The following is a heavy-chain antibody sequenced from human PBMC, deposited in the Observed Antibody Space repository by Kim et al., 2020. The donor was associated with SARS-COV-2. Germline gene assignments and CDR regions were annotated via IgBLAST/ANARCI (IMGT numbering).Heavy chain of an antibody. J-gene: IGHJ4*02. Sequence: SETLSLTCTVSGGSISSSSYYWGWIRQPPGKGLECIGSIYYSGSTYYNPSLKSRVTISVDTSKNQFSLKLSSVTAADTAVYYCARHSRIVVVPAAILAWGQGPLVTVPS. V-gene: IGHV4-39*01. CDR1: GGSISSSSYY. CDR2: IYYSGST. CDR3: ARHSRIVVVPAAILA. D-gene: IGHD2-2*01.